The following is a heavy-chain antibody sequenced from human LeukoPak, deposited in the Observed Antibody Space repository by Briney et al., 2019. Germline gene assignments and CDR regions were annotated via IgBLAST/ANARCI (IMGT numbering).Heavy chain of an antibody. Sequence: GASVKVSCKASGYTFTSYGISWVRQAPGQVLEWMGWISAYNGNTNYAQKLQGRVTMTTDTSTSTAYMELRSLRSDDTAVYYCARDLGPTGTNWFDPWGQGTLVTVSS. V-gene: IGHV1-18*01. J-gene: IGHJ5*02. CDR3: ARDLGPTGTNWFDP. D-gene: IGHD4-11*01. CDR2: ISAYNGNT. CDR1: GYTFTSYG.